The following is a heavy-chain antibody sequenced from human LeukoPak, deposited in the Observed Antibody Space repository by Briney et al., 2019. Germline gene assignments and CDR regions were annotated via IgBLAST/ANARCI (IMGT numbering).Heavy chain of an antibody. D-gene: IGHD1-7*01. V-gene: IGHV4-34*01. CDR2: INHSGST. CDR3: ARDPVGWNYLLGWFDP. CDR1: GGSFSGYY. Sequence: SETLSLTCVVYGGSFSGYYWSWIRQPRGKGLEWSGEINHSGSTNYNPSLKSRVTISVDTSKNQFSLKLSSVTAADTAVYYCARDPVGWNYLLGWFDPWGQGTLVTVSS. J-gene: IGHJ5*02.